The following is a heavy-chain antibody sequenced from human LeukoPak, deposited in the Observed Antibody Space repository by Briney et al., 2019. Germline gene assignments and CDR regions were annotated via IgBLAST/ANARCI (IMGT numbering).Heavy chain of an antibody. CDR2: IMPLFNTA. J-gene: IGHJ6*03. CDR3: ARVDRYHYYLDV. Sequence: ASVKVSCKASGGTFSSYSITWVRQAPGQGLEWMGGIMPLFNTANYAQQFQGRVTITADESTSTAYMELSSLRFEDTAMYYCARVDRYHYYLDVWGKGTTVTVSS. CDR1: GGTFSSYS. V-gene: IGHV1-69*01.